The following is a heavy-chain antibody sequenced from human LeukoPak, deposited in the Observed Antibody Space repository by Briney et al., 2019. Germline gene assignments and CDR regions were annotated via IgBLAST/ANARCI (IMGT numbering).Heavy chain of an antibody. D-gene: IGHD5-12*01. V-gene: IGHV3-30*18. J-gene: IGHJ4*02. CDR2: ISYDGTNK. CDR3: AKDMSRGYDYYFDY. CDR1: GFTFRSYG. Sequence: GGSLRLSCAVSGFTFRSYGMHWVRQAPGKGLEWVAVISYDGTNKYYADSVRGRFTISRDNSKDTLFLQMNSLRAEDTAVYYCAKDMSRGYDYYFDYWGQGTLVTVSS.